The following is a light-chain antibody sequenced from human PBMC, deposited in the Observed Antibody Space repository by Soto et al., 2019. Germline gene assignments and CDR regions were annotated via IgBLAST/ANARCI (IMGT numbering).Light chain of an antibody. V-gene: IGKV1-5*01. J-gene: IGKJ1*01. Sequence: DIQMTQSPSALSASIGDRVTITCRASQNIDTSLAWYQQKPGKAPKSLIFDASNLESGVSSRLRGSGSGTEFTLTIDNLQPDDSGSYYCQHYKAFSPWTFGQGNKVAIK. CDR3: QHYKAFSPWT. CDR2: DAS. CDR1: QNIDTS.